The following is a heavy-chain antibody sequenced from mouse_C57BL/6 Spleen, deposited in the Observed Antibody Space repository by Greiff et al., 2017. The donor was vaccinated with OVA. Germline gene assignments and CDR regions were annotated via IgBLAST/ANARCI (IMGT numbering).Heavy chain of an antibody. V-gene: IGHV3-6*01. CDR2: ISYDGSN. CDR1: GYSITSGYY. J-gene: IGHJ1*03. D-gene: IGHD1-1*01. CDR3: ARGIYYYGSEYFDV. Sequence: ESGPGLVKPSQSLSLTCSVTGYSITSGYYWNWIRQFPGNKLEWMGYISYDGSNKYNPSLKNRISITRDTSKNQFFLKLNSVTTEDTATYYCARGIYYYGSEYFDVWGTGTTVTVSS.